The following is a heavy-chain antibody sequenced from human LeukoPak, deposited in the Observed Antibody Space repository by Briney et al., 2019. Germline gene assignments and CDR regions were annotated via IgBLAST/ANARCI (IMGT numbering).Heavy chain of an antibody. Sequence: SETLSLTCSVSGGSISNYYWSWIRQPPGKGLEWIGYIFNSGSTNYNPSLKSRVTISVDTSKNPYSLKLRSVTAADTAVYYCARAAFDWLNSCFDPWGQGTLVTVSS. CDR1: GGSISNYY. CDR2: IFNSGST. J-gene: IGHJ5*02. CDR3: ARAAFDWLNSCFDP. D-gene: IGHD3-9*01. V-gene: IGHV4-59*01.